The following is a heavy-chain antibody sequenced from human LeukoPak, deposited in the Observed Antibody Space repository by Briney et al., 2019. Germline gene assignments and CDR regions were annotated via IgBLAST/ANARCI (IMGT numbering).Heavy chain of an antibody. CDR3: ARDLEFYCSSTSCRAFDI. V-gene: IGHV4-30-4*01. D-gene: IGHD2-2*01. J-gene: IGHJ3*02. Sequence: PSETLSLTCTVSGGSISSGDCYWSWIRQPPGKGLEWIGYIYYSGSTYYNPSLKSRVTISVDTSKNQFSLKLSSVTAADTAVYYCARDLEFYCSSTSCRAFDIWGQGTMVTVSS. CDR1: GGSISSGDCY. CDR2: IYYSGST.